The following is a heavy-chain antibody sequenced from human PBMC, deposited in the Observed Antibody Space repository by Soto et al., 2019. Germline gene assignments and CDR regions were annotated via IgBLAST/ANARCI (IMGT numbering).Heavy chain of an antibody. CDR3: AREEAARIERWFDP. D-gene: IGHD6-6*01. J-gene: IGHJ5*02. CDR2: ISYSGST. V-gene: IGHV4-31*02. CDR1: GFTFSSYA. Sequence: LRLSCAASGFTFSSYAMSWVRQAPGKGLEWIGFISYSGSTYYNPSLMSRLTISLDTSTNRFSLKLTSVTAADTAVYYCAREEAARIERWFDPWGQGTLVTVSS.